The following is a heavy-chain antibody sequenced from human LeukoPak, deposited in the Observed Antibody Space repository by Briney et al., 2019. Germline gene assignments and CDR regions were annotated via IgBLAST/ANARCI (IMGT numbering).Heavy chain of an antibody. V-gene: IGHV4-38-2*01. D-gene: IGHD2-15*01. J-gene: IGHJ4*02. CDR3: ARHYRHCSGGSCSGGFDY. CDR1: GYSISSGYY. Sequence: SETLSLTCAVSGYSISSGYYWGRIRQPPGKGLEWIGSIYHSGSTYYNPSLKSRVTISVDTSKNQFSLKLSSVTAADTAVYHCARHYRHCSGGSCSGGFDYWGQGTLVTVSS. CDR2: IYHSGST.